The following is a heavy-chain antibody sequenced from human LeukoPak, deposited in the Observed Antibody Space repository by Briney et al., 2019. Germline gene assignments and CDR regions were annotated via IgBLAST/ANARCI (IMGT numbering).Heavy chain of an antibody. CDR3: ARDRGYSSGPSAFDI. D-gene: IGHD6-19*01. V-gene: IGHV4-31*03. Sequence: SETLSLTCTVSGGSISSGGYYWSWIRQHPGQGLEWIGYIYYSGSTYYNPSLKSRVTISVDTSKNQFSLKLSSVTAADTAVYYCARDRGYSSGPSAFDIWGQGTMVTVSS. CDR2: IYYSGST. J-gene: IGHJ3*02. CDR1: GGSISSGGYY.